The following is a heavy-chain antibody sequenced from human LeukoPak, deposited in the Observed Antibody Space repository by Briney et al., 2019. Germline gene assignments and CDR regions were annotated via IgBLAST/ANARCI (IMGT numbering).Heavy chain of an antibody. CDR1: GFTFSNHA. CDR2: ISRDGSDK. Sequence: GGSLRLSCAVSGFTFSNHALHWVRQAPGKGLEWVALISRDGSDKHHAVSVKGRFNISRDNSMDTLYLQMNSLRTEDTAVYFCAGVNKECKSYYCAFHIWGQGTMVTVSS. V-gene: IGHV3-30-3*01. D-gene: IGHD1-26*01. CDR3: AGVNKECKSYYCAFHI. J-gene: IGHJ3*02.